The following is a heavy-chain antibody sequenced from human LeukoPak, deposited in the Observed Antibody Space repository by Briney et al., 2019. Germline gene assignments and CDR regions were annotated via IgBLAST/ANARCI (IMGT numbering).Heavy chain of an antibody. CDR1: GFTFSNAW. D-gene: IGHD3-9*01. Sequence: PGGSLRLSCAASGFTFSNAWMSWVRKAPGKGLEWVGRIKSKTDGGTTDYAAPVKGRFTISRDDSKNTLYLQMNSLKTEDTAVYYCTTDHPYDILTGPHIDYWGQGTLVTVSS. CDR2: IKSKTDGGTT. CDR3: TTDHPYDILTGPHIDY. J-gene: IGHJ4*02. V-gene: IGHV3-15*01.